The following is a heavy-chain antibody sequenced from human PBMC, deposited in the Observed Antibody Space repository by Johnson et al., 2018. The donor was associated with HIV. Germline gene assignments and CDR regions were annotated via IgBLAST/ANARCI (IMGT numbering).Heavy chain of an antibody. CDR3: ARDEVDDGAFDV. Sequence: VQLVESGGGLVQPGVSLRLSCAASGFTVSSNYLSWVRQAPGKGLEWVSLIYSGGHTYYADSVKGRFTISRDSSKNTLYLQMNSLRVEDAAIYYCARDEVDDGAFDVWGQGTMVTVSS. CDR1: GFTVSSNY. CDR2: IYSGGHT. J-gene: IGHJ3*01. V-gene: IGHV3-66*02. D-gene: IGHD2-2*01.